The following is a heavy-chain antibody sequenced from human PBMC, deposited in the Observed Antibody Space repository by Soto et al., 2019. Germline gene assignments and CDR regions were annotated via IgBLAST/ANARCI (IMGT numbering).Heavy chain of an antibody. Sequence: PSETLSLTCTVSGGSISSYYWSWIRQPAGKGLEWIGRIYTSGSTNYNPSLKSRVTMSVDTSKNQFSLKLSSVTAADTAVYYCARTSKRRYYYDSSGFDYWGQGTLVTVSS. CDR2: IYTSGST. V-gene: IGHV4-4*07. CDR1: GGSISSYY. J-gene: IGHJ4*02. CDR3: ARTSKRRYYYDSSGFDY. D-gene: IGHD3-22*01.